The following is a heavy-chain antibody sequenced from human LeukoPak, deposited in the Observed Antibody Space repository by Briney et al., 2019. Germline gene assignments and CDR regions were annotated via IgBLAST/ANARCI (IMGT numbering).Heavy chain of an antibody. CDR2: IYYSGST. D-gene: IGHD2-8*01. V-gene: IGHV4-39*07. J-gene: IGHJ4*02. CDR1: GFIVSSNY. CDR3: ARCSMVYAIDY. Sequence: KPGGSLRLSCAASGFIVSSNYMSWVRQAPGKGLEWIGSIYYSGSTYYNPSLKSRVTISVDTSKNQFSLKLSSVTAADTAVYYCARCSMVYAIDYWGQETLVTVSP.